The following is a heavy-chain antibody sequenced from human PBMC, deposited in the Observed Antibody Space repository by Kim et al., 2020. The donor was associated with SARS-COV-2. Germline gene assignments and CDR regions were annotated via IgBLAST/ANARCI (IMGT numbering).Heavy chain of an antibody. CDR1: GFNFREYY. CDR2: INGGGSDS. Sequence: GGSLRLSCAASGFNFREYYMSWIRQAPGKGLEWVAYINGGGSDSHYVESVKGRFTISRDNAKNSLYLQMNNLRAEDTAIYYCARCLNGIVAHFDSWGQGILVTVAS. J-gene: IGHJ4*02. D-gene: IGHD5-12*01. V-gene: IGHV3-11*03. CDR3: ARCLNGIVAHFDS.